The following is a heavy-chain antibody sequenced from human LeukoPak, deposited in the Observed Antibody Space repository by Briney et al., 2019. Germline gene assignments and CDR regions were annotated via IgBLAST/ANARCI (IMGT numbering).Heavy chain of an antibody. CDR1: GFSLSTSGVG. CDR2: IYWDDDK. D-gene: IGHD4/OR15-4a*01. J-gene: IGHJ4*02. Sequence: SGPTLVKPTQTFTLTCSFSGFSLSTSGVGVGWIRQPPGKALEWLVFIYWDDDKRYSPSLKSRLTITKDTSKNPGVLTMTNMYPQLASISVGDMGPYDFGGNPGFHYFDYWGQGTLVTVSS. V-gene: IGHV2-5*02. CDR3: DMGPYDFGGNPGFHYFDY.